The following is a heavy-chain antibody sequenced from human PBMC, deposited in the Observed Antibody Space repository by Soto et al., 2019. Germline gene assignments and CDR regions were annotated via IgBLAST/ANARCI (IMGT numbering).Heavy chain of an antibody. CDR2: IYYSGST. J-gene: IGHJ4*02. D-gene: IGHD6-13*01. CDR3: ARGDDSSSWYQPHWDY. CDR1: GGSISSGDYY. Sequence: SETLSLTCTVSGGSISSGDYYWSWIRQPPGKGLEWIGYIYYSGSTYYNPSLKSRVTISVDTSKNQFSLKLSSVTAADTAVYYCARGDDSSSWYQPHWDYWGQGTLVTVS. V-gene: IGHV4-30-4*01.